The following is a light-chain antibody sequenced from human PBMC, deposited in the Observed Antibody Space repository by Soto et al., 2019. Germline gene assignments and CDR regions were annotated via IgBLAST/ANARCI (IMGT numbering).Light chain of an antibody. CDR2: DVN. V-gene: IGLV2-14*01. CDR3: CSYTSSSTRI. J-gene: IGLJ2*01. Sequence: QSALTQPASVSGSPGQSITISCTGTSSDVGHYNYVSWYQQYPGKAPKLMIYDVNTRPSGVSNRFSGSKSGNTASLTISGLQAEEEADYYCCSYTSSSTRIFGGGTKLTVL. CDR1: SSDVGHYNY.